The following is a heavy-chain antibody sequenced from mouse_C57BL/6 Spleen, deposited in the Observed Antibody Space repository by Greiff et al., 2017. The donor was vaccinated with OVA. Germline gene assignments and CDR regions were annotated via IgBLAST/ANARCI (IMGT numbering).Heavy chain of an antibody. D-gene: IGHD5-1*01. V-gene: IGHV5-9*01. CDR1: GFTFSSYT. CDR2: ISGGGGNT. Sequence: EVKVEESGGGLVKPGGSLKLSCAASGFTFSSYTMSWVRQTPEKRLEWVATISGGGGNTYYPDSVKGRFTISRDNAKNTLYLRMSSLRSEDTALYYCARRSNYAMDYWGQGTSVTVSS. CDR3: ARRSNYAMDY. J-gene: IGHJ4*01.